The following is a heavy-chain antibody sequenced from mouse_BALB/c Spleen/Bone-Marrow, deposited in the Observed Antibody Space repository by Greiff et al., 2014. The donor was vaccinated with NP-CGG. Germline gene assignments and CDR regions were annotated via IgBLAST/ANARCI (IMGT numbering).Heavy chain of an antibody. V-gene: IGHV1S81*02. D-gene: IGHD2-1*01. Sequence: VQLKDSGAELVKPGASVKLSCKASGYTFTSYYMYWVKQRPGQGLEWIGEINPSNGGTNFNEKFKSKATLTVDKSSSTAYMQLSSLTSEDSAVYDCTRSYYGNYFDVWGAGTTVTVSS. CDR3: TRSYYGNYFDV. CDR1: GYTFTSYY. CDR2: INPSNGGT. J-gene: IGHJ1*01.